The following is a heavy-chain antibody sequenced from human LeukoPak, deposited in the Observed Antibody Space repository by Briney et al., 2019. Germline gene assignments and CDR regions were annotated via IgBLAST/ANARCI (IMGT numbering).Heavy chain of an antibody. CDR1: GFTFSSYA. Sequence: GGFLRLSCASSGFTFSSYAMGWVRQPPGRGLEWVSAISGSGGSTYYADSVKGRFTISRDNSKNTLYLPLNSLSAEDTAVYYCARGGGAYCAGCSRNFDYWGQGTLVTVSS. CDR2: ISGSGGST. D-gene: IGHD2-21*01. J-gene: IGHJ4*02. CDR3: ARGGGAYCAGCSRNFDY. V-gene: IGHV3-23*01.